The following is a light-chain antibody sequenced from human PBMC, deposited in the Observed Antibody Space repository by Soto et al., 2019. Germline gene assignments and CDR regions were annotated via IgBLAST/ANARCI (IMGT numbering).Light chain of an antibody. CDR2: RAS. Sequence: DIQMTQWASAGSATVGERVTMTCRASESISTWLAWYQQMPGKAPKLLIYRASSLESGVPSRFSGSGSGTEFTLTIGRLPHHDFAPPYCQQYKSYSVTFGGGTKVDIK. V-gene: IGKV1-5*03. CDR1: ESISTW. J-gene: IGKJ4*01. CDR3: QQYKSYSVT.